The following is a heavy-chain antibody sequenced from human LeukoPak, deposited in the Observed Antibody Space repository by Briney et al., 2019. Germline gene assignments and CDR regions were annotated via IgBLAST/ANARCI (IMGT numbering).Heavy chain of an antibody. CDR2: IYYSGST. CDR3: ARVGLSNWGSSFDY. Sequence: SETLSLTCTVSDGSIGSGDYYWSWIRQPPGKGLEWIGYIYYSGSTYYNPSLKSRVTISVDTSKNQFSLKLSSVTAADTAAYYCARVGLSNWGSSFDYWGQGTLVTVSS. J-gene: IGHJ4*02. D-gene: IGHD7-27*01. CDR1: DGSIGSGDYY. V-gene: IGHV4-30-4*08.